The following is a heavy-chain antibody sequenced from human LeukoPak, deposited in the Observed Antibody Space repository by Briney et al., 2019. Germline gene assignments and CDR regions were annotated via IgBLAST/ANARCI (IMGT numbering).Heavy chain of an antibody. Sequence: HPGGSLRLSCAASGFTFSSYGMHWVRQAPGKGLEWVAVIPYDGSNKYYADSVKGRFTISRGNSKNTLYLQMNSLRAEDTAVYYCAKDSSSSQDYWGQGTLVTVSS. CDR2: IPYDGSNK. V-gene: IGHV3-30*18. CDR1: GFTFSSYG. CDR3: AKDSSSSQDY. D-gene: IGHD6-13*01. J-gene: IGHJ4*02.